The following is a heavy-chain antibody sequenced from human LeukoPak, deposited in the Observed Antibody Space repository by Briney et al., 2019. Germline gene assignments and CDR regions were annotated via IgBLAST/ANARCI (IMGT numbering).Heavy chain of an antibody. CDR2: ISGIGGST. CDR1: GFTFTSYA. V-gene: IGHV3-23*01. D-gene: IGHD6-19*01. Sequence: RGSLRLSCAASGFTFTSYAMSWVRQAPGKGLEWVSAISGIGGSTYYADSVNGRLTTSRDNSKNTPYLQRNSLRTEDTAVYYCAKGGGWSPAVLFDYWGQGXLXTVSS. J-gene: IGHJ4*02. CDR3: AKGGGWSPAVLFDY.